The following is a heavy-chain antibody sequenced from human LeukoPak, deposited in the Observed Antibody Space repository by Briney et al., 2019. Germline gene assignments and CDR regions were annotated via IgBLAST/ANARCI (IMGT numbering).Heavy chain of an antibody. D-gene: IGHD3-10*01. Sequence: GGSLRLSCAASGFTFSSYGMHWVRQAPGKGLEWVAVIWYDGSNKYYADSVKGRFTISRDNSKKTLYLQMNSLKTEGTAVYYCARDIMVRDYYYYGMDVWGQGTTVTVSS. CDR3: ARDIMVRDYYYYGMDV. J-gene: IGHJ6*02. CDR1: GFTFSSYG. CDR2: IWYDGSNK. V-gene: IGHV3-33*01.